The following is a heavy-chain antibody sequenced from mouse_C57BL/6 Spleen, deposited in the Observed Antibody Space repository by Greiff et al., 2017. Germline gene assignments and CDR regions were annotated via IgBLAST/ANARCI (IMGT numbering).Heavy chain of an antibody. J-gene: IGHJ4*01. V-gene: IGHV5-9-1*02. Sequence: EVNVVESGEGLVKPGGSLKLSCAASGFTFSSYAMSWVRQTPEKRLEWVAYISSGGDYIYYADTVKGRFTISRDNARNTLYLQMSSLKSEDTAMYYCTREGDYDGYAMDYWGQGTSVTVSS. CDR1: GFTFSSYA. CDR2: ISSGGDYI. D-gene: IGHD2-4*01. CDR3: TREGDYDGYAMDY.